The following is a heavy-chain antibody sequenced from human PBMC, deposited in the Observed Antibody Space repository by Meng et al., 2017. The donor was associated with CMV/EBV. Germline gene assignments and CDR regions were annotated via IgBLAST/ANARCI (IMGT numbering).Heavy chain of an antibody. D-gene: IGHD3-10*01. CDR3: ARDYPPFTMVRGVTLSDGMDV. V-gene: IGHV3-30*04. CDR1: GFTFSSYA. Sequence: GGSLRLSCAASGFTFSSYAMHWVRQAPGKGLEWVAVISYDGSNKYYAGSVKGRFTISRDNSKNTLYLQMNSLRAEDTAVYYCARDYPPFTMVRGVTLSDGMDVWGQGTTVTVSS. CDR2: ISYDGSNK. J-gene: IGHJ6*02.